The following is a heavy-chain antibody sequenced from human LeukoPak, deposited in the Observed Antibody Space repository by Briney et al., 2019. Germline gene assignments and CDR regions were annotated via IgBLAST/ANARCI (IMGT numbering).Heavy chain of an antibody. CDR1: GGSFSGYY. Sequence: SETLSLTCAVYGGSFSGYYWSWIRQPPGKGLEWIGEINHSGSTNYNPSLKSRVTISVDNSKNQFSLKLSSVTAADTAVDYCARDPPGTGGWGQGTLVTVSS. J-gene: IGHJ4*02. CDR3: ARDPPGTGG. CDR2: INHSGST. D-gene: IGHD3-10*01. V-gene: IGHV4-34*01.